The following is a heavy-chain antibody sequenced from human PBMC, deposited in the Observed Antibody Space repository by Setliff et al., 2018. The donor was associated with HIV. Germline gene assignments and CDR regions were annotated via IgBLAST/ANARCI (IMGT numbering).Heavy chain of an antibody. J-gene: IGHJ5*02. CDR1: GGSVSSPGYY. Sequence: PSETLSLTCTVSGGSVSSPGYYWGWIRQPPGKGLEWIGSVYHSGITFKNPSLKSRVTISVDRSGNQFSLRLTPVTAADTAVYYCATCRHRPSNWFDPWGQGTVVTVSS. V-gene: IGHV4-39*07. CDR2: VYHSGIT. CDR3: ATCRHRPSNWFDP.